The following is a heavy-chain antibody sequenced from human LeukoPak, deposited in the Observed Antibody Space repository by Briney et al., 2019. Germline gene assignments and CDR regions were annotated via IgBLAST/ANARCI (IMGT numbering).Heavy chain of an antibody. D-gene: IGHD1-26*01. CDR1: GGSISSYD. CDR2: IYYSGST. Sequence: SETLSLTCTVSGGSISSYDWSWIRQPPGKGLEWIGHIYYSGSTNYNPSLTSRVTISVDTSKNQFSLKLSSVTAADTAVYYCARDYSDGVGFDYWGQGTLVTVSP. V-gene: IGHV4-59*12. CDR3: ARDYSDGVGFDY. J-gene: IGHJ4*02.